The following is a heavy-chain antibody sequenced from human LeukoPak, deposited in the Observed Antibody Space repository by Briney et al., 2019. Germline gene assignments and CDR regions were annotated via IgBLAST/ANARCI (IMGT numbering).Heavy chain of an antibody. Sequence: GGSLRLSCAASGFTFSSYGMHWVRQAPGKGLEWVAVIWYDGSNKYYADSVKGRFTISRDNSKNTLYLQMNSLRAEDTAVYYCAGTPSGFGEPYYYYYYMDVWGKGTTVTVSS. CDR3: AGTPSGFGEPYYYYYYMDV. D-gene: IGHD3-10*01. CDR1: GFTFSSYG. V-gene: IGHV3-33*01. CDR2: IWYDGSNK. J-gene: IGHJ6*03.